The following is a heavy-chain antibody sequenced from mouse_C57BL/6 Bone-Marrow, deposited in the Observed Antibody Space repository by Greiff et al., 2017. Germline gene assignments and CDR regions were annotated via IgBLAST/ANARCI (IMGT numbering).Heavy chain of an antibody. D-gene: IGHD2-4*01. Sequence: VQLQQSGPELVKPGASVKISCKASGYSFTDYNMNWVKQSHGKSLEWIGVINPNSGTTSYNQKFKGKATVTVDQSSSTAYMQLNSLTSEDSAVYYCARGYDYDYAMDYWGQGTSVTVSS. V-gene: IGHV1-39*01. CDR1: GYSFTDYN. J-gene: IGHJ4*01. CDR3: ARGYDYDYAMDY. CDR2: INPNSGTT.